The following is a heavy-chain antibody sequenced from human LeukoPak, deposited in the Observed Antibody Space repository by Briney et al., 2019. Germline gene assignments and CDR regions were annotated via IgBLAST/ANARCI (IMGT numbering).Heavy chain of an antibody. CDR1: GGTFSSYA. CDR3: ARDAPARIYCSGGSCYSNYYYYCYMDV. V-gene: IGHV1-69*13. CDR2: IIPIFGTA. Sequence: SVKVSCKASGGTFSSYAISWVRQAPGQGLEWMGGIIPIFGTANYAQKFQGRVTITADESTSTAYMELSSLRSEDTAVYYCARDAPARIYCSGGSCYSNYYYYCYMDVWGKGTTVTVSS. J-gene: IGHJ6*03. D-gene: IGHD2-15*01.